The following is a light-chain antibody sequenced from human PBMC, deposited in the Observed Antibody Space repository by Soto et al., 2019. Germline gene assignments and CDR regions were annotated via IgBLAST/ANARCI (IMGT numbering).Light chain of an antibody. CDR1: QSINTF. J-gene: IGKJ4*01. CDR2: GAS. V-gene: IGKV1-39*01. CDR3: QQSYTSPVT. Sequence: IPMPQSPYSLSASVGARVTITCLASQSINTFLNWYEQKPGKAPNLLIYGASNLQSGVPSRFSGGGSGTDFTLTISSLRPEDFGTYYCQQSYTSPVTFGGGTKVEI.